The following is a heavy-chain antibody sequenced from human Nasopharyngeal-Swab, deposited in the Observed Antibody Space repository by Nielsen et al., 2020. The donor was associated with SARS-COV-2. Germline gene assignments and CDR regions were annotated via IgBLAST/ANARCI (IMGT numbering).Heavy chain of an antibody. CDR3: AKEDLDY. Sequence: GGSLRLSCAASGFTFSSYAMHWVRQAPGKGLEWVAVISYDGSNKYYADSVKGRFTISRDNSKNTLYLQMNGLRAEDTAVYYCAKEDLDYWGQGTLVTVSS. J-gene: IGHJ4*02. CDR1: GFTFSSYA. CDR2: ISYDGSNK. V-gene: IGHV3-30*04.